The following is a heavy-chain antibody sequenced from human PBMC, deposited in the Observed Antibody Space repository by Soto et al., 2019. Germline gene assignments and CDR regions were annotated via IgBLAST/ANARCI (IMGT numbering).Heavy chain of an antibody. V-gene: IGHV3-23*01. CDR3: AKEGYYDLLAGYYGAMEV. J-gene: IGHJ6*02. D-gene: IGHD3-9*01. CDR1: GFTFISYA. CDR2: ISGSGGNT. Sequence: GGALRLSCAASGFTFISYAMSWVRQAPGKGLEWASTISGSGGNTYYADSVKGLVTISRDNSKNTLYLQMNSLRAEDTAVYYCAKEGYYDLLAGYYGAMEVCGQGPKVTVSS.